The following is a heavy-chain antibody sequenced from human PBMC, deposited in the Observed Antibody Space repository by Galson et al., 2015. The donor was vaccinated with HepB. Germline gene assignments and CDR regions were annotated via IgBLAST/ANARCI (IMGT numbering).Heavy chain of an antibody. V-gene: IGHV6-1*01. J-gene: IGHJ6*02. D-gene: IGHD5-12*01. CDR2: TYYRSKWYN. Sequence: CAISGDSVSSNSAAWNWIRQSPSRGLEWLGRTYYRSKWYNDYAVSVKSRITINPDTSKNQFSLQLNSVTPEDTAVYYCARECYLERGYDRDYYYYYGMDVWGQGTTVTVSS. CDR1: GDSVSSNSAA. CDR3: ARECYLERGYDRDYYYYYGMDV.